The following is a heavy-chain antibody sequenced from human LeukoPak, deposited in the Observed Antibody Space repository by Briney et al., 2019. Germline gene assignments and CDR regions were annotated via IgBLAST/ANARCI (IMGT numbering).Heavy chain of an antibody. D-gene: IGHD1-26*01. J-gene: IGHJ4*02. V-gene: IGHV3-21*01. Sequence: PGGSLRLSCAASGFTFSSYSMNWVRQAPGKGLEWVSSISSSSSYIYYADSVKGRFTISRDNAENSLYLQMNSLRAEDTAVYYCASSIVGAIVDYWGQGTLVTVSS. CDR1: GFTFSSYS. CDR2: ISSSSSYI. CDR3: ASSIVGAIVDY.